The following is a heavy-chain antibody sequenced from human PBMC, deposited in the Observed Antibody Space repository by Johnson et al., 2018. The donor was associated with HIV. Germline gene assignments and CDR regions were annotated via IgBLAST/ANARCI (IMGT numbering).Heavy chain of an antibody. D-gene: IGHD6-6*01. V-gene: IGHV3-15*01. Sequence: EMQLVESGGGLVKPGGSLRLSCAASGFTFSNAWMSWVSQAPGKGLEWAGRIKSKTDGETTDYAAPVNGRFSISRDDSKNTLYVQMNSLKTEDTAVYYCAKDKEYSSSPGAFDIWGQGTMVTVSS. CDR2: IKSKTDGETT. CDR3: AKDKEYSSSPGAFDI. J-gene: IGHJ3*02. CDR1: GFTFSNAW.